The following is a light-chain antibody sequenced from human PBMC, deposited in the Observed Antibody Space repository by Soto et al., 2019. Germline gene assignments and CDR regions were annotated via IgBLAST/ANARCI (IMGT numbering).Light chain of an antibody. CDR3: QQSNNWPPLT. CDR2: GAS. V-gene: IGKV3-15*01. CDR1: QSVSSN. J-gene: IGKJ4*01. Sequence: EIVLTQSPATLSVSPGERATLSCRASQSVSSNLAWYQQKPGQAPRLLIYGASTRATGIPARFSCSGSGTEFTPTISTLQSEDFSVYFCQQSNNWPPLTFGGGTKVEIK.